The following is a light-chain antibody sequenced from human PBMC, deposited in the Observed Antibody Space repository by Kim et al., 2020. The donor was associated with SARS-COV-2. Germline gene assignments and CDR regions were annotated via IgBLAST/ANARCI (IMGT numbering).Light chain of an antibody. CDR3: QQHGDSVI. Sequence: EIVLTQSPDPLSLSPGERATLSCRASQSVSSGSLAWYQQKPGQAHGLIIHAASRRATGIPDRFSGSGSGTDFTLSISRLEPGDVAVYYCQQHGDSVIFGQGTRLEIK. CDR1: QSVSSGS. CDR2: AAS. V-gene: IGKV3-20*01. J-gene: IGKJ5*01.